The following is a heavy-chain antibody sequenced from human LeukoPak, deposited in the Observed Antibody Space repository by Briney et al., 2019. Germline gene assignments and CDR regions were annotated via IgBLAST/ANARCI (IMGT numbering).Heavy chain of an antibody. J-gene: IGHJ4*02. CDR2: ISGSGETI. Sequence: GGSLRLSCAASGFTFSSYSINWVRQAPGKGVEWISYISGSGETIYYADSVKGRFTISRDNAKNSLYLQMNSLRAEDTAVYYCARDSYRLSWYFHYWGQGTLVTVSS. CDR1: GFTFSSYS. V-gene: IGHV3-48*01. CDR3: ARDSYRLSWYFHY. D-gene: IGHD6-13*01.